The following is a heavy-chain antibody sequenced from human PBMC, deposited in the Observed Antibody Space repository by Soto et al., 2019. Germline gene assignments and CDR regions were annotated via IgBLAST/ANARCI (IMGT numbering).Heavy chain of an antibody. D-gene: IGHD6-19*01. V-gene: IGHV4-59*11. J-gene: IGHJ4*02. CDR1: GASISNHY. Sequence: QVQLQESGPRLVKPSETLSLTCTISGASISNHYCQWFRQPPGKGLEWIGYSHHTGGSIYNPSLRSPATISLDTSKIQCFLNLTSVTVADTAVYYCATGGGWLTDYWGQGTLVTVSS. CDR2: SHHTGGS. CDR3: ATGGGWLTDY.